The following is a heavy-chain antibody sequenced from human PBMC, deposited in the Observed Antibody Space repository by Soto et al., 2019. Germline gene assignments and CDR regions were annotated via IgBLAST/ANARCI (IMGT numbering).Heavy chain of an antibody. Sequence: GGSLRLSCAASGFTFSSYGMHWVRQAPGKGLEWVAVISYDGSNKYYADSVKGRFTISRDNSKNTLYLQMNSLRAEDTAVYYCAKAFTIAAADDFDYWGQGTLVTVSS. CDR3: AKAFTIAAADDFDY. J-gene: IGHJ4*02. D-gene: IGHD6-13*01. V-gene: IGHV3-30*18. CDR1: GFTFSSYG. CDR2: ISYDGSNK.